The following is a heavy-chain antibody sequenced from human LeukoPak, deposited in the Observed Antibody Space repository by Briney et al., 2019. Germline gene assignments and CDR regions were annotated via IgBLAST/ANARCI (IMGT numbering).Heavy chain of an antibody. CDR1: GCTFSSYV. V-gene: IGHV1-69*05. Sequence: AVPVSCMASGCTFSSYVIRGLGPAPGQGLAWMGRIMPVFGTANYAQKFKGSVTITTDESTSTAYMELSSLRSEDTAVYYCARGTDPAMVTPFDYWGQGTLVTVSS. CDR3: ARGTDPAMVTPFDY. J-gene: IGHJ4*02. CDR2: IMPVFGTA. D-gene: IGHD5-18*01.